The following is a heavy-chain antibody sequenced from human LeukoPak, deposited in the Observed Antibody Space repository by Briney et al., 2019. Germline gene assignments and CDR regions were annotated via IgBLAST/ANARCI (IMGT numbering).Heavy chain of an antibody. CDR2: IYYSGST. J-gene: IGHJ3*02. CDR1: GGSISSSNYY. Sequence: SETLSLTCTVSGGSISSSNYYWGWIRQPPGKGLEWIGSIYYSGSTYYNPSLKSRVTISVDTSKNQFSLKLSSVTAADTAVYYCARRQNYYDSSGRSAFDIWGQGTMVTVSS. CDR3: ARRQNYYDSSGRSAFDI. V-gene: IGHV4-39*01. D-gene: IGHD3-22*01.